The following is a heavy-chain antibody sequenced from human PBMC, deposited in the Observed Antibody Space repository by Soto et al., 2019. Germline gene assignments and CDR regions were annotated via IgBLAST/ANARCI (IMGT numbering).Heavy chain of an antibody. CDR1: GGSISSGGYY. J-gene: IGHJ4*02. D-gene: IGHD3-10*01. CDR3: ARDTLGVGLLGDY. Sequence: PSETLSLTCTVSGGSISSGGYYWSWIRQHPGKGLEWIGYIYYSGSTYYNPSLKSRVTISVDTSKNQFSLKLSSVTAADTAVYYCARDTLGVGLLGDYWGQGTLATVSS. CDR2: IYYSGST. V-gene: IGHV4-31*03.